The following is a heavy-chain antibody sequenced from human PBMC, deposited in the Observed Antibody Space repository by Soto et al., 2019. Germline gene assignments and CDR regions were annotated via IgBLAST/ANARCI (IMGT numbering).Heavy chain of an antibody. CDR2: ISSSSSYI. J-gene: IGHJ5*02. Sequence: GGSLRLSCAASGFTFSSYSMNWVRQAPGKGLEWVSSISSSSSYIYYADSVKGRFTISRDNAKNSLYLQMNSLRAEDTAVYYCARQVRAAYNWFDPWGQGTLVTVS. V-gene: IGHV3-21*01. D-gene: IGHD6-25*01. CDR3: ARQVRAAYNWFDP. CDR1: GFTFSSYS.